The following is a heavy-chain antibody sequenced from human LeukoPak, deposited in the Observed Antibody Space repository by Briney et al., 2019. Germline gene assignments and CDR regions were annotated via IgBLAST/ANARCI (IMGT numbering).Heavy chain of an antibody. CDR3: ARESNLAYCGGDCHLELFDY. D-gene: IGHD2-21*02. Sequence: GASVKVSCKASGYTFTSYGISWVRQAPGQGLEWMGWISAYNGNTNYAQKLQGRVTMTTDTSTSTAYMELRSLRSDDTAVYYCARESNLAYCGGDCHLELFDYWGQGTLVTVSS. CDR1: GYTFTSYG. J-gene: IGHJ4*02. CDR2: ISAYNGNT. V-gene: IGHV1-18*01.